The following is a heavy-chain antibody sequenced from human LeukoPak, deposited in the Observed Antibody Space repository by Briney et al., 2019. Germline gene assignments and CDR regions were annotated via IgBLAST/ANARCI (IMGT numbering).Heavy chain of an antibody. Sequence: GASVKVSCKASGYTFTSYGISWVRQAPGQGLEWMGWISAYNGSTNYAQKLQGRVTMTTDTSTSTAYMELRSLRSDDTAVYYCARDSSSWTEPYGMDVWGQGTTVTVSS. CDR3: ARDSSSWTEPYGMDV. CDR1: GYTFTSYG. J-gene: IGHJ6*02. D-gene: IGHD6-13*01. V-gene: IGHV1-18*01. CDR2: ISAYNGST.